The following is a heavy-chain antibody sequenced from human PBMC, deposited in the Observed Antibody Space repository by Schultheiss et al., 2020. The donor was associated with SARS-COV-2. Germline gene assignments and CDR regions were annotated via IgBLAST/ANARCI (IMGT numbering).Heavy chain of an antibody. J-gene: IGHJ4*02. V-gene: IGHV4-31*03. CDR2: IYYSGST. CDR3: ARVADYGDYLSNSVYYFDY. CDR1: GGSISSGGYY. Sequence: SETLSLTCTVSGGSISSGGYYWSWIRQHPGKGLEWIGYIYYSGSTNYNPSLKSRVTISVDKSKNQFSLKLSSVTAADTAVYYCARVADYGDYLSNSVYYFDYWGQGTLVTVSS. D-gene: IGHD4-17*01.